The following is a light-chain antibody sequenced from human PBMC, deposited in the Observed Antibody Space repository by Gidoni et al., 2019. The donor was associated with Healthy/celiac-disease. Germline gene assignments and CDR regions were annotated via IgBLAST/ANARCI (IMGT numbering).Light chain of an antibody. J-gene: IGKJ2*01. V-gene: IGKV1-5*03. CDR2: KAS. CDR3: QQYNSYSPYT. Sequence: DIQMTQSPSTLSASVGDRVTITCRASKSISSCLALYQLKPGKAPKILIYKASILESWVPSRFSGSGSGTEFTLTISSLQPYDFATYYCQQYNSYSPYTFGQGTKLEIK. CDR1: KSISSC.